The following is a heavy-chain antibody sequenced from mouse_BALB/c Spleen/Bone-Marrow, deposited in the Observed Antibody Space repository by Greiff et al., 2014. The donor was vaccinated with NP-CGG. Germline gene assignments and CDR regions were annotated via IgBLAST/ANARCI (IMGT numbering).Heavy chain of an antibody. CDR2: IYPGDGDT. V-gene: IGHV1-87*01. Sequence: QVQLQQSGAELARPGASVKLSCKASGYTFTSYWMQWVKQRPGQGLEWIGAIYPGDGDTRYTQKFRGKVTLTADKSSNTAYMQLSSLTSEDSAVYFCASPYGNYDAMDYWGQGTSVTVSS. CDR1: GYTFTSYW. J-gene: IGHJ4*01. CDR3: ASPYGNYDAMDY. D-gene: IGHD2-1*01.